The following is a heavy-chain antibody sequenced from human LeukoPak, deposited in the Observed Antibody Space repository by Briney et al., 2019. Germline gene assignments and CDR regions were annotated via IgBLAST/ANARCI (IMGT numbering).Heavy chain of an antibody. D-gene: IGHD3-3*01. V-gene: IGHV4-31*03. CDR1: GVSISSGGYY. CDR3: ARVRFLEWLFESDAFDI. J-gene: IGHJ3*02. CDR2: IYYSGST. Sequence: PSETLSLTCTVSGVSISSGGYYWSWIRQHPGKGLEWIGYIYYSGSTYYNPSLKSRVTISVDTSKNQFSLKLSSVTAADTAVYYCARVRFLEWLFESDAFDIWGQGTMVTVSS.